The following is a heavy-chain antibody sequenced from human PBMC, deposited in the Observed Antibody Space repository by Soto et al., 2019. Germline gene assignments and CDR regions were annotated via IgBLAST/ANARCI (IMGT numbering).Heavy chain of an antibody. Sequence: ASVKVSFKASGYTFTSYDINWLRQATGQGLEWMGWMNPNSGNTGYAQKFQGRVTMTRNTSISTAYMELSSLRSEDTAVYYCARVVTIFWDDYYYGMDVWGQGTTVTVSS. V-gene: IGHV1-8*01. CDR2: MNPNSGNT. CDR1: GYTFTSYD. D-gene: IGHD3-9*01. CDR3: ARVVTIFWDDYYYGMDV. J-gene: IGHJ6*02.